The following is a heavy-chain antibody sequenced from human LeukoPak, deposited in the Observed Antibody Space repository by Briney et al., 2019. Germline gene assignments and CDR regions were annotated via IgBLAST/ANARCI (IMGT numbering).Heavy chain of an antibody. J-gene: IGHJ3*02. Sequence: PSETLSLTCAVYGGSFSGYYWSWIRQPPGKGLEWIGEINHSGSTNYSPSLKSRVTMSVDTSKDQFSLKLSSVTAADTAVYYCARLPYCSSTSCPDAFDIWGQGTMVTVSS. CDR1: GGSFSGYY. D-gene: IGHD2-2*01. V-gene: IGHV4-34*01. CDR2: INHSGST. CDR3: ARLPYCSSTSCPDAFDI.